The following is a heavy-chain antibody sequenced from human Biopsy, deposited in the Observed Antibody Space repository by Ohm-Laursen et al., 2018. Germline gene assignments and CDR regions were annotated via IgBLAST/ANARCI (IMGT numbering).Heavy chain of an antibody. Sequence: ASVKVSCKASGYSFTSYYMHWVRQAPGQGLEWMGMINPSGSTTSYPQIFQGRVTMTRNTSMSTAYMELNSLRSEDTAVYYCARGSFWFGGNYYYYGMDVWGQGTTVTVSS. CDR3: ARGSFWFGGNYYYYGMDV. CDR1: GYSFTSYY. J-gene: IGHJ6*02. D-gene: IGHD3-10*01. CDR2: INPSGSTT. V-gene: IGHV1-46*01.